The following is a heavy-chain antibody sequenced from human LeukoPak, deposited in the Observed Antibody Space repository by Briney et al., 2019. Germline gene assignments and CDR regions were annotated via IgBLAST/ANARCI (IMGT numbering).Heavy chain of an antibody. J-gene: IGHJ4*02. CDR3: ARDYRSAMYYYDSGSYYKGSLFDY. CDR1: GFTFSSYA. Sequence: PGGSLRLSCAASGFTFSSYAMSWVRQAPGKGLEWVSAISGSGGGTYYADSVKGRFTISRDNSKNTLYLQMNSLGAEDTAVYYCARDYRSAMYYYDSGSYYKGSLFDYWGQGTLVTVSS. CDR2: ISGSGGGT. V-gene: IGHV3-23*01. D-gene: IGHD3-10*01.